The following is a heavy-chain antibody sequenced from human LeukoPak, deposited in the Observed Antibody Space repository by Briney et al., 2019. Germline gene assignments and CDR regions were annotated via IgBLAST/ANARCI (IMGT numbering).Heavy chain of an antibody. V-gene: IGHV3-48*01. D-gene: IGHD6-6*01. CDR1: GFTFSTYG. J-gene: IGHJ4*02. CDR3: ARGGAARPDY. CDR2: ISSSSSNI. Sequence: PGGSLRLSCAASGFTFSTYGMNWVRQPPGKGLEWVSYISSSSSNINYADSVKGRFTISRDNAKNSLYLQMNSLRAEDTAVYYCARGGAARPDYWGQGTLVIVSS.